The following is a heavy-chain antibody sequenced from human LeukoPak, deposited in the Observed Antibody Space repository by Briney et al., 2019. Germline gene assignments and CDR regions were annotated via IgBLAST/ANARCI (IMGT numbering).Heavy chain of an antibody. Sequence: TSETLSLTSTVTGGSIRSTIYYWGWIRQPPGKGLEWIGSTQYSGGTYHNPSLKSRITISVDTSKSQFSLRLSSVTAADTAVYYCATPEGVATYAFDIWGQGTMVTVSS. CDR1: GGSIRSTIYY. V-gene: IGHV4-39*01. CDR2: TQYSGGT. J-gene: IGHJ3*02. CDR3: ATPEGVATYAFDI.